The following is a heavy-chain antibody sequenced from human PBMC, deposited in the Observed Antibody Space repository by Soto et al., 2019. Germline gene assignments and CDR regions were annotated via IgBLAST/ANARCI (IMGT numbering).Heavy chain of an antibody. CDR3: AKSQGSCSTTSCQAPFDR. D-gene: IGHD2-2*01. V-gene: IGHV3-9*01. Sequence: RVECRAGGVTIVDYARHRVRKGPGKGLEWVSSISWNSGNIGYADSVKGRFTISRDSAKNSLYLQMNGLRTEDTALYYCAKSQGSCSTTSCQAPFDRWGQGTLVTVSS. CDR2: ISWNSGNI. J-gene: IGHJ4*02. CDR1: GVTIVDYA.